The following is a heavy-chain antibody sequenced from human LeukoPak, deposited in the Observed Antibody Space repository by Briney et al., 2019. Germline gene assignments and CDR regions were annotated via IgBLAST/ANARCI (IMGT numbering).Heavy chain of an antibody. CDR2: LSKSGNT. CDR3: ARHLRNNWSDP. Sequence: SETLSLTCNVSGGSISSYYWRWIRLPPGKGLEWIGYLSKSGNTNYSPSLKSRVAIFGDTSKNQFFLKLSSVTAADTAVYYCARHLRNNWSDPWGQGTLVTVSA. V-gene: IGHV4-59*01. J-gene: IGHJ5*02. CDR1: GGSISSYY.